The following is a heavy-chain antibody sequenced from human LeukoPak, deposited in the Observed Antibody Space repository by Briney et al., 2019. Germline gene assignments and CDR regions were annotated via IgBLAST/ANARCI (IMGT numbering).Heavy chain of an antibody. CDR3: AKDRVLRYFDWLFDLDY. Sequence: PGGSLRLSCAASGFTFTTYSMNWVRQAPGKGLEWLAFIDSSNNIYCADSVRGRFTISRDNSKNTLYLQMNSLRAEDTAVYYCAKDRVLRYFDWLFDLDYWGQGTLVTVSS. CDR1: GFTFTTYS. D-gene: IGHD3-9*01. V-gene: IGHV3-21*05. CDR2: IDSSNNI. J-gene: IGHJ4*02.